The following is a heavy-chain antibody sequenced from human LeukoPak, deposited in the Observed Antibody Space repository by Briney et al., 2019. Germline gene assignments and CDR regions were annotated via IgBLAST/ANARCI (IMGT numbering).Heavy chain of an antibody. D-gene: IGHD2-2*01. V-gene: IGHV3-23*01. Sequence: GGSLRLSCAASGFTFSSYSMNWVRQAPGKGPEWVSAISGSGGTTYYADSVKGRFTISRDNSKNTLYLQMNSLRAEDTALYYCAKLFPVVGPDVDYWGQGTLVTVSS. CDR3: AKLFPVVGPDVDY. CDR2: ISGSGGTT. CDR1: GFTFSSYS. J-gene: IGHJ4*02.